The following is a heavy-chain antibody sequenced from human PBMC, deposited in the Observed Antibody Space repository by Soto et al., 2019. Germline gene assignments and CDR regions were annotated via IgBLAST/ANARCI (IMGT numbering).Heavy chain of an antibody. CDR2: INAGNGNT. CDR1: GYTFTSYA. Sequence: ASVKVSCKASGYTFTSYAMHWVRQAPGQRLEWMGWINAGNGNTKYSQKFQGRVTITRDTSTSTAYMELSSLRSEDTAVYYCARVMAVTAFDIWGQGTMVTVSS. CDR3: ARVMAVTAFDI. J-gene: IGHJ3*02. D-gene: IGHD6-19*01. V-gene: IGHV1-3*01.